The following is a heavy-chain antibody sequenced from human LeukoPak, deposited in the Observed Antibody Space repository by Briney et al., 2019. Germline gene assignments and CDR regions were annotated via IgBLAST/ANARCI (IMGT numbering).Heavy chain of an antibody. D-gene: IGHD1-26*01. V-gene: IGHV1-2*02. CDR1: GYTFTGYY. CDR3: ARTRGATFYYYMDV. Sequence: ASVKVSCKASGYTFTGYYMHWVRQAPRQGLEWMGWINPNSGGTNYAQKFQGRVTMTRDTSISTAYMELSRLRSDDTAVYYCARTRGATFYYYMDVWGKGTTVTVSS. J-gene: IGHJ6*03. CDR2: INPNSGGT.